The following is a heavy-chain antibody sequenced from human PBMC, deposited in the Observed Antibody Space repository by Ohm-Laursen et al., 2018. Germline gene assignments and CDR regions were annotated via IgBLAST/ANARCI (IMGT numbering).Heavy chain of an antibody. CDR3: AKDNSAFGELLS. CDR1: GFTFSSYA. D-gene: IGHD3-10*01. V-gene: IGHV3-9*01. Sequence: SLRLSCAASGFTFSSYAMSWVRQAPGKGLEWVSGISWNGGSIGYADSVKGRFTISRDNAKNSLYLQMNSLRAEDTALYYCAKDNSAFGELLSWGQGTLVTVSS. J-gene: IGHJ4*02. CDR2: ISWNGGSI.